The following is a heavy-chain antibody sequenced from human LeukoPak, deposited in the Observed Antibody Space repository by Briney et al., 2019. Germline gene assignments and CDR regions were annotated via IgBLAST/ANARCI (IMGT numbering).Heavy chain of an antibody. J-gene: IGHJ5*01. Sequence: GGSLRLSCAASGFTFDDYAMHWVRQAPGKGLEWVSGISWNSGSIGYADSVKGRFTISRDNAKNSLYLQMSSLRAEDTAVYYCARGGSGWYHWFDSWGQGTLVTVSS. CDR1: GFTFDDYA. D-gene: IGHD6-19*01. V-gene: IGHV3-9*01. CDR3: ARGGSGWYHWFDS. CDR2: ISWNSGSI.